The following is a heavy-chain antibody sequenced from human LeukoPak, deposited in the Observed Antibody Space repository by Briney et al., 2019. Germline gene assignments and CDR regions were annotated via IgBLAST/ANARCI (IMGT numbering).Heavy chain of an antibody. V-gene: IGHV4-61*02. Sequence: SETLSLTRTVSGGSISSGSYYWSWIRQPAGKGLEWIGRIYTSGSTNYNPSLKSRVTISVDTSKNQFSLKLSSVTAADTAVYYCAREGYCSGGSCYAGFFYYYYYMDVWGKGTTVTVSS. CDR2: IYTSGST. CDR1: GGSISSGSYY. CDR3: AREGYCSGGSCYAGFFYYYYYMDV. J-gene: IGHJ6*03. D-gene: IGHD2-15*01.